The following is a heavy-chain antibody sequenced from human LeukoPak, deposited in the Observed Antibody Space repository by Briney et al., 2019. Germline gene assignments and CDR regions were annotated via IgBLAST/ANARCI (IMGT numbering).Heavy chain of an antibody. V-gene: IGHV3-74*01. CDR3: ARNPTGDYDY. J-gene: IGHJ4*02. CDR1: GFTFRDYW. D-gene: IGHD2-8*02. Sequence: PGGSLRLSCAASGFTFRDYWMHWVRQAPGKGLLWVSHINSDGSITDYADSVKGRFTISRDNARNTLSLQMDSLRVEDTAVYYCARNPTGDYDYWGQGALVTVSS. CDR2: INSDGSIT.